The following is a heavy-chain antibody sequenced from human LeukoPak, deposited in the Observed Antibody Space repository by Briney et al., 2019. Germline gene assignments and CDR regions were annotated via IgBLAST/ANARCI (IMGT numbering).Heavy chain of an antibody. CDR3: ARDRYGYSGYDGGSPAFDI. D-gene: IGHD5-12*01. CDR2: FIPIFGTA. Sequence: GASVKVSCKASGGTFSSYAISWVRQAPGQGLEWMGGFIPIFGTANYAQKFQGRVTITADESTSTAYMELSSLRSEDTAVYYCARDRYGYSGYDGGSPAFDIWGQGTMVTVSS. V-gene: IGHV1-69*13. CDR1: GGTFSSYA. J-gene: IGHJ3*02.